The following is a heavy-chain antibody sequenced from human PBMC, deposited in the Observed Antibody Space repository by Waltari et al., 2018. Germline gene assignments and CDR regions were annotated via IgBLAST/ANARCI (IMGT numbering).Heavy chain of an antibody. CDR3: ARGGYTGSGYSSSPRY. D-gene: IGHD6-13*01. CDR1: GYTFTSYD. Sequence: QVQLVQSGAEVKKPGASVKVSCKASGYTFTSYDINWVRQATGQGLEWKGWMKPNRGNTGYAQKFQGRVTITRNTSISTAYMELSSLRSEDTAVYYCARGGYTGSGYSSSPRYWGQGTLVTVSS. CDR2: MKPNRGNT. J-gene: IGHJ4*02. V-gene: IGHV1-8*03.